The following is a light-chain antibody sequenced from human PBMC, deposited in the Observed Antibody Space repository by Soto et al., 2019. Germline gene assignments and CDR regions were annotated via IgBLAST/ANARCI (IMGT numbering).Light chain of an antibody. CDR3: SSYTSSSTYV. CDR2: EVS. J-gene: IGLJ1*01. CDR1: SSDVGGYNY. Sequence: QSVLTQPASVSGSPGQSITLSWTGTSSDVGGYNYVSWYQQHPGKAPKLMLYEVSNRPSGVSFRFSGSKSGNTASLTISGLQAEDEADYYCSSYTSSSTYVFGTGTKVTVL. V-gene: IGLV2-14*01.